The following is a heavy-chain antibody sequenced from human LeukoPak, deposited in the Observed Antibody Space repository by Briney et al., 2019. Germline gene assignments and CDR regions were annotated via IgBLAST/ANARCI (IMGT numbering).Heavy chain of an antibody. J-gene: IGHJ3*02. V-gene: IGHV1-69*05. Sequence: GASVKVSCKASGGTFSSYAISWVRQAPGQGLEWMGGIIPIFGTANYAQKLQGRVTMTTDTSTSTAYMELRSLRSDDTAVYYCARVATLLRGAFDIWGQGTMVTVSS. CDR1: GGTFSSYA. CDR3: ARVATLLRGAFDI. D-gene: IGHD2-15*01. CDR2: IIPIFGTA.